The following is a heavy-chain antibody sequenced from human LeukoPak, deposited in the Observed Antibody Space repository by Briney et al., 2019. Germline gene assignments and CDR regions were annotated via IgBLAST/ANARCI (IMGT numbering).Heavy chain of an antibody. Sequence: GASVKVSCKASGYTFTGYYMHWVRQAPGQGLEWMGWINPNSGGTNYAQKFQGRVTMTRDTSISTAYMELRSLRSDDTAVYYCARDSPGSGSYYYYYGMDVWGQGTTVTVSS. CDR3: ARDSPGSGSYYYYYGMDV. D-gene: IGHD1-26*01. CDR2: INPNSGGT. J-gene: IGHJ6*02. CDR1: GYTFTGYY. V-gene: IGHV1-2*02.